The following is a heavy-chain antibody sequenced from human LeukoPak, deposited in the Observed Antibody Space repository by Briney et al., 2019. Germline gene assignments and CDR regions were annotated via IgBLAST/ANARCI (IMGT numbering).Heavy chain of an antibody. Sequence: PGGSLRLSCAASGFTFSSYGMHWVRQAPGKGLEWVAAISYDGSNKYYADSVKGRFTISRDNSKNTLYLQMNSLRAEDTAVYYCAAPMVRGVIFAAFDVWGQGTMVTVSS. CDR3: AAPMVRGVIFAAFDV. CDR1: GFTFSSYG. CDR2: ISYDGSNK. V-gene: IGHV3-30*03. D-gene: IGHD3-10*01. J-gene: IGHJ3*01.